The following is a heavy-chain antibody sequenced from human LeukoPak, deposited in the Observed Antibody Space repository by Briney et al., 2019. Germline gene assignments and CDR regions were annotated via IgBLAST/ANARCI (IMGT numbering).Heavy chain of an antibody. CDR1: GYTFTSYC. CDR3: AREDGVAQLLAAFDY. Sequence: ASVKVSCKASGYTFTSYCMHWVRQAPGQGLERMGIINPSGGSTSYAQQVQGRVTMTRDTSTSTVYMELSGLRSEDTAVYYCAREDGVAQLLAAFDYWGQGTLVTVSS. D-gene: IGHD6-19*01. V-gene: IGHV1-46*01. CDR2: INPSGGST. J-gene: IGHJ4*02.